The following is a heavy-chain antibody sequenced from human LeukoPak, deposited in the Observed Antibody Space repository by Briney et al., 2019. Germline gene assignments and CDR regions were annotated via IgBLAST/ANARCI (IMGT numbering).Heavy chain of an antibody. CDR3: AKSARPRGYCSGGSCYWGHYFQD. CDR1: GFTFSSYA. J-gene: IGHJ1*01. V-gene: IGHV3-23*01. CDR2: ISGSGGST. D-gene: IGHD2-15*01. Sequence: GGSLRLSCAASGFTFSSYAMSWFRQAPGKGLEWVSAISGSGGSTYYADSVKGRSTISRDNSKNTLSLQMNSLRAEDTAVNYFAKSARPRGYCSGGSCYWGHYFQDWGQGTLVTVSS.